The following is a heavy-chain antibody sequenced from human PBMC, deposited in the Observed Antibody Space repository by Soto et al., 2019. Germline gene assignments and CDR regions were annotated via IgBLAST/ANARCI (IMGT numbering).Heavy chain of an antibody. Sequence: QVQLVQSGAEVKKPGSSVKVSCKASGGTFSNYPVSWVRQAPGQGLEWMGGIIPIFGTVNYAQKFQGRLTITADESPGTAYMELSSLRSEDTAVYYCARGNHRWLQLWYFDLWGRGTLVTVSS. J-gene: IGHJ2*01. D-gene: IGHD5-12*01. CDR2: IIPIFGTV. V-gene: IGHV1-69*12. CDR1: GGTFSNYP. CDR3: ARGNHRWLQLWYFDL.